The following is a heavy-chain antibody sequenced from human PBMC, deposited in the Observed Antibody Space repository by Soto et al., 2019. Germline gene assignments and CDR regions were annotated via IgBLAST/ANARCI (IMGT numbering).Heavy chain of an antibody. D-gene: IGHD4-17*01. V-gene: IGHV4-59*01. CDR2: IYYTGIT. Sequence: SANLSLTCTASGDPISRYYRKWIRQAPGKGLELIGYIYYTGITNYNPALKSRITISVHTSKKYFSLELKSVTAADAAVYYCERRSPYGDYFDYWCQGTLVTVS. CDR3: ERRSPYGDYFDY. CDR1: GDPISRYY. J-gene: IGHJ4*02.